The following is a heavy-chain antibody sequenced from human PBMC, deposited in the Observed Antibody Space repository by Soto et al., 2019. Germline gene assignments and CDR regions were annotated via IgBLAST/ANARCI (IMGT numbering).Heavy chain of an antibody. Sequence: PSETLSLTCAVSGGSISSGCYSWSWIRQPPGKGLEWIGYIYHSGSTYYNPSLKSRVTISVDRSKNQFSLKLSSVTAADTAVYYCARSRTRKKWFDPCGQGTLVTVSS. D-gene: IGHD2-2*01. CDR3: ARSRTRKKWFDP. J-gene: IGHJ5*02. CDR1: GGSISSGCYS. V-gene: IGHV4-30-2*01. CDR2: IYHSGST.